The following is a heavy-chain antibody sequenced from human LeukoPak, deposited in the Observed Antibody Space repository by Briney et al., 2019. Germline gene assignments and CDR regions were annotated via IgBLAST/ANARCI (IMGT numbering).Heavy chain of an antibody. CDR3: ARDWPRLRWSLDY. V-gene: IGHV4-4*07. CDR2: IYPSGNT. CDR1: GGSFSGYY. D-gene: IGHD4-23*01. Sequence: SETLSLTCAVYGGSFSGYYWSWIRQPAGKGLEWIGRIYPSGNTNYNPSLKSRVTMSVDTSKNQFSLKLSSVTAADTAVYYCARDWPRLRWSLDYWGQGTLVTVSS. J-gene: IGHJ4*02.